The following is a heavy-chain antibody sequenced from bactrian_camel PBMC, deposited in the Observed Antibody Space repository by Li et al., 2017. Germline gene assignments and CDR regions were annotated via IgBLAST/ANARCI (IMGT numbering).Heavy chain of an antibody. CDR1: AYTYNRYC. CDR2: ITPGGS. D-gene: IGHD6*01. J-gene: IGHJ6*01. CDR3: AAGNHACTWYNPDFRY. V-gene: IGHV3S53*01. Sequence: QVQLVESGGGSVQAGGSLRLSCVASAYTYNRYCMGWFRQSPGKEREEVALITPGGSRYVDSVKGRFTISQDNAKKTVYLQMNSLKPEDTAMYYCAAGNHACTWYNPDFRYWGQGTQVTVS.